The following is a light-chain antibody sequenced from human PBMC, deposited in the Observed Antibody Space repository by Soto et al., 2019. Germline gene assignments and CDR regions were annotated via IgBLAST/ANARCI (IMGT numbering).Light chain of an antibody. CDR1: QNLLYSAINKNF. CDR3: QEYFSTPPYT. J-gene: IGKJ2*01. Sequence: DTVLTQSPDSLAVSLGERATINCKSSQNLLYSAINKNFLAWFQQKPGQPPRLLIYWASTRESGVPDRFSGSGSGTDFTLTISSLQAEDVAVYYCQEYFSTPPYTFGQGTKLEIK. CDR2: WAS. V-gene: IGKV4-1*01.